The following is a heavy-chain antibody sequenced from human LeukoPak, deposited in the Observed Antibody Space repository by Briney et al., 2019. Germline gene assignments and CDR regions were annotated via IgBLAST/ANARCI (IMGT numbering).Heavy chain of an antibody. CDR1: GFTFVDYW. Sequence: PGGSLRLSCAASGFTFVDYWMHWVRQAPGKGLVWVSRINSDGSDTSYADSVKGRFTISRDNAKNTLYLQMNSLRAEDTAVYYCAGGDRGYTFGYTYWGQGTLLTVSS. J-gene: IGHJ4*02. CDR2: INSDGSDT. D-gene: IGHD5-18*01. V-gene: IGHV3-74*01. CDR3: AGGDRGYTFGYTY.